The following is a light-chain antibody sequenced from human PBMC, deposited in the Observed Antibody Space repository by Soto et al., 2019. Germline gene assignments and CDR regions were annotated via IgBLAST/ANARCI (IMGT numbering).Light chain of an antibody. J-gene: IGKJ1*01. CDR2: GAS. V-gene: IGKV3-15*01. CDR1: QSVSSN. CDR3: RQVKNWPRT. Sequence: EIVMTQSPATLSVSPGERATLSCRASQSVSSNLAWYQQKPGQAPTLLIYGASTRATGIPARVSGSGSGTEFPLTIRSLQYEDLAVYYSRQVKNWPRTFGQGTKVDIK.